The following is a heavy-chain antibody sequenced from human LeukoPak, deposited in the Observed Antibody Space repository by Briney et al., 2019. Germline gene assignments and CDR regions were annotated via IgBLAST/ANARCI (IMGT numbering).Heavy chain of an antibody. CDR2: IYYSGST. CDR3: ARAPNYYGSGSYPDY. CDR1: GASISSYY. V-gene: IGHV4-59*01. D-gene: IGHD3-10*01. Sequence: SETLSLTCTVSGASISSYYWSWIRQPPGKGLEWIGYIYYSGSTNYNPSLKSRVTISVDTSKNQFSLKLSSVTAADTAVYYCARAPNYYGSGSYPDYWGQGTLVTVSS. J-gene: IGHJ4*02.